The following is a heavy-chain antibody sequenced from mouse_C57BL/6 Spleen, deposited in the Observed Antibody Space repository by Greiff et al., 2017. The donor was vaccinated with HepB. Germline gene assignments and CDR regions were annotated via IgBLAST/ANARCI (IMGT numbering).Heavy chain of an antibody. CDR3: ARNYGSRLYAMDY. D-gene: IGHD1-1*01. CDR2: IHPNSGST. Sequence: QVQLQQPGAELVKPGASVKLSCKASGYTFTSYWMHWVKQRPGQGLEWIGMIHPNSGSTNYKEKFKSKATLTVDKSSSTAYMQLSSLTSEDSAVYYCARNYGSRLYAMDYWGQGTSVTVSS. J-gene: IGHJ4*01. CDR1: GYTFTSYW. V-gene: IGHV1-64*01.